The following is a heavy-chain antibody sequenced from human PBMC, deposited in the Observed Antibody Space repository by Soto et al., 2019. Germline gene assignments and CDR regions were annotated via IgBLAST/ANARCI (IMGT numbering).Heavy chain of an antibody. J-gene: IGHJ6*04. Sequence: PSETLSLTCAVYGGSFSGYYWSWIRQPPGKGLEWIGEINHSGSTNYNPSLKSRVTISVDTSKNQFSLKLSSVTAADTAVYYCARGGRSSGWYNSYYYYGMDVWGEGTTLTVFS. CDR2: INHSGST. V-gene: IGHV4-34*01. D-gene: IGHD6-19*01. CDR1: GGSFSGYY. CDR3: ARGGRSSGWYNSYYYYGMDV.